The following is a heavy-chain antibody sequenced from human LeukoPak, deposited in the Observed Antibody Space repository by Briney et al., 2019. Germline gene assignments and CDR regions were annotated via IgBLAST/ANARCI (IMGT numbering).Heavy chain of an antibody. Sequence: GGSLRLSCSASGFTFSSYAMSWVRQAPGKGLEWVSSLSGSGGSPNYANSVKGRFTISRDNSKNTLYLQMNSLRAEDTAVYYCANALGGGNTWYYFDCWGQGTLVTVSS. V-gene: IGHV3-23*01. CDR1: GFTFSSYA. D-gene: IGHD6-13*01. CDR3: ANALGGGNTWYYFDC. CDR2: LSGSGGSP. J-gene: IGHJ4*02.